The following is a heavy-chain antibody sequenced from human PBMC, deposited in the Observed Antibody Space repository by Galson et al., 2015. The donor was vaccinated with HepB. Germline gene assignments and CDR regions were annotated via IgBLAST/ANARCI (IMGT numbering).Heavy chain of an antibody. CDR1: GASITSGSYY. CDR3: ARFFYYGAGNTLDY. V-gene: IGHV4-61*02. CDR2: MYTTGSI. D-gene: IGHD3-10*01. Sequence: TLSLTCTVSGASITSGSYYWTWIRQPAGKGLECIGRMYTTGSINYNPSLKSRVTMSVDTSKNQFSLKLTSVTAADTAGYYCARFFYYGAGNTLDYWDQGTLVTVSS. J-gene: IGHJ4*02.